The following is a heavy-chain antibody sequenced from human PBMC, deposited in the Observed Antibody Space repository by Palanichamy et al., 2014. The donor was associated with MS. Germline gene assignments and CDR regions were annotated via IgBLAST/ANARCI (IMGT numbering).Heavy chain of an antibody. J-gene: IGHJ4*02. V-gene: IGHV3-30*18. CDR1: GFTFSGYG. CDR3: AKTQQGNFWGVDY. Sequence: QVQLVESGGGVVQPGRSLRLSCAASGFTFSGYGMHWVRQAPGKGLEWVAVISYDGNNKYYADSVKGRFTISRDNSRNTLYLQVNSLRAEDTAVYYCAKTQQGNFWGVDYWGQGTLVTVSS. D-gene: IGHD3-3*01. CDR2: ISYDGNNK.